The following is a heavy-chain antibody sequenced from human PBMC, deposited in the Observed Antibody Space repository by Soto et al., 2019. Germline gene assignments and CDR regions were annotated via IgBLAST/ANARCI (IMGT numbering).Heavy chain of an antibody. CDR3: VKASTYSSSQGWFDP. CDR2: ISWNSGNI. V-gene: IGHV3-9*01. CDR1: GFSFDGYA. D-gene: IGHD6-6*01. J-gene: IGHJ5*02. Sequence: LRRSCADSGFSFDGYAMNWVRQPPGKGLEWVSGISWNSGNIDYADSVKGRFTISRDNAKNSLYLQMNSLRAEDTALYYCVKASTYSSSQGWFDPWGQGTMVTVSS.